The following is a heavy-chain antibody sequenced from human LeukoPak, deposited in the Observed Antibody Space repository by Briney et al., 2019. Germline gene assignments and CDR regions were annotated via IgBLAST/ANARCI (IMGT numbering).Heavy chain of an antibody. Sequence: AGGSLRLSCAASGFTFDDYAMHWVRQAPGKGLEWVSGISWNSGSIGYADSVKGRFTISRDNAKNSLYLQMNSLRAEDTALYYCAKAGGGTGGYYYYYYMDVWGKGTTVTISS. CDR3: AKAGGGTGGYYYYYYMDV. CDR2: ISWNSGSI. V-gene: IGHV3-9*01. D-gene: IGHD2-8*02. CDR1: GFTFDDYA. J-gene: IGHJ6*03.